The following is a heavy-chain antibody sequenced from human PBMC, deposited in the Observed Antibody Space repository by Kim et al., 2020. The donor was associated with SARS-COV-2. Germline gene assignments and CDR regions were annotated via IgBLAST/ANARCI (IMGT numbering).Heavy chain of an antibody. J-gene: IGHJ4*02. Sequence: ADSVKGRFTISRDKSKHTLYLQMNSLRAEDTAVYYCAKDLSAVAGPIDYWGQGTLVTVSS. CDR3: AKDLSAVAGPIDY. D-gene: IGHD6-19*01. V-gene: IGHV3-30*02.